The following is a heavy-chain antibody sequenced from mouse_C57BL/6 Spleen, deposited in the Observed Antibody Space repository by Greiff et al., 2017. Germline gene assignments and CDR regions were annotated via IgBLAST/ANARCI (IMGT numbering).Heavy chain of an antibody. V-gene: IGHV5-6*01. D-gene: IGHD2-4*01. CDR3: ARHEDYGYAMDY. CDR1: GFTFSSYG. Sequence: VQGVESGGDLVKPGGSLKLSCAASGFTFSSYGMSWVRQTPDKRLEWVATISSGGSYTYYPDSVKGRFTISRDNAKNTLYLQMSSLKSEDTAMYYCARHEDYGYAMDYWGQGTSVTVSS. J-gene: IGHJ4*01. CDR2: ISSGGSYT.